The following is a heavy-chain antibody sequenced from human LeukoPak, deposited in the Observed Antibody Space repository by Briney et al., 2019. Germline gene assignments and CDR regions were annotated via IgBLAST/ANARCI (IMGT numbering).Heavy chain of an antibody. D-gene: IGHD1-1*01. J-gene: IGHJ4*02. CDR3: AKESGGNFDY. Sequence: PGGSLRLSCAASGFTFSSYGMHWVRQAPGKGLEWVAVISYDETNEYYTDPVKGRFTISRDNSKNTLYLLMNSLRVEDTAVYYCAKESGGNFDYWGQGTLVTVSS. CDR2: ISYDETNE. CDR1: GFTFSSYG. V-gene: IGHV3-30*18.